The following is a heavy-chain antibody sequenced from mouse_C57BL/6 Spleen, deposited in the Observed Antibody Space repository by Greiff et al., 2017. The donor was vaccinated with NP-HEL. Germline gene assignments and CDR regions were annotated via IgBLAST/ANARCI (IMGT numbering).Heavy chain of an antibody. CDR3: AREGSYYGPYYFDY. Sequence: QVQLQQPGAELVKPGASVKLSCKASGYTFTSYWMHWVKQRPGQGLEWIGMIHPNSGSTNYNEKFKSKATLTVDKSSSTAYMQLSSLTSEDSAVYYCAREGSYYGPYYFDYWGQGTTLTVSS. CDR1: GYTFTSYW. CDR2: IHPNSGST. V-gene: IGHV1-64*01. J-gene: IGHJ2*01. D-gene: IGHD1-1*01.